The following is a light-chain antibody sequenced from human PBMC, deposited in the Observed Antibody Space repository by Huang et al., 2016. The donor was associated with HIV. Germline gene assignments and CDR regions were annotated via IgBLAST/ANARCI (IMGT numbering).Light chain of an antibody. CDR2: LGS. J-gene: IGKJ5*01. V-gene: IGKV2-28*01. Sequence: DIVMTQSPLSLPVTPGEPASISCRSSQSLLHSNGYNYLDWYLQKPVQSPQLLIYLGSNRASGVPDRFIGSGSGTDFTLKISRVEAEDVGVYYCMQALQTPITFGQGTRLEIK. CDR3: MQALQTPIT. CDR1: QSLLHSNGYNY.